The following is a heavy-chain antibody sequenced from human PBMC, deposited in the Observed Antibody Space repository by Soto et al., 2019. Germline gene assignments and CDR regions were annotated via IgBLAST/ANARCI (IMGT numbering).Heavy chain of an antibody. V-gene: IGHV4-59*01. CDR2: IYYTGKT. Sequence: QVQLQESGPGLVKPSETLSLTCSVSVDFLTGYYWTGVRQPPGRGLEWIGYIYYTGKTNYNPSLKSLVTISMDLSKNQFSLELRSLTAADTAVYYCARIILTGYYGLEPWGQGTLVIVSA. J-gene: IGHJ5*02. D-gene: IGHD3-9*01. CDR1: VDFLTGYY. CDR3: ARIILTGYYGLEP.